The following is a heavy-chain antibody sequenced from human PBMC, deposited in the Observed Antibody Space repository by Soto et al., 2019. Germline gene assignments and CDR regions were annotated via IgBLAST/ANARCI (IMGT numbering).Heavy chain of an antibody. CDR1: GDSISNLDYF. CDR2: IYKSATT. CDR3: ARGRYCLTGRCFPNWFDS. J-gene: IGHJ5*01. D-gene: IGHD7-27*01. V-gene: IGHV4-30-4*01. Sequence: SETLSLTCSVSGDSISNLDYFWAWIRQPPGQALEYIGYIYKSATTYYNPSFESRFAISVDTSKSQFSLNVTSVTAADTAVYFCARGRYCLTGRCFPNWFDSWGQGALVTVSS.